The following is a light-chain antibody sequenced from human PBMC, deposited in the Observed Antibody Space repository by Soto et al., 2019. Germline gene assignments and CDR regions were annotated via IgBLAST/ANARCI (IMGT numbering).Light chain of an antibody. CDR3: ATWDVSLSGWV. CDR2: SND. Sequence: QSVLTQAPSASGTPGQRVNISCYRGSSNMGSITVNWSQVLPGTAPKLLIYSNDQRPSGVPDRFSGSKSGTSASLAISGLQSEDEADYFCATWDVSLSGWVFGGGPKVTVL. J-gene: IGLJ3*02. V-gene: IGLV1-44*01. CDR1: SSNMGSIT.